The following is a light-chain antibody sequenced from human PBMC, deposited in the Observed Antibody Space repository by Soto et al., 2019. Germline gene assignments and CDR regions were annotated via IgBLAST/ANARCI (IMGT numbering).Light chain of an antibody. V-gene: IGKV3-15*01. J-gene: IGKJ1*01. CDR2: GAS. CDR3: QQYNNWPRT. CDR1: QSVSSK. Sequence: EIVMTQSPATLSVSPRERATLSCRASQSVSSKLAWYQQKPGQAPRLLIYGASTRATGIPARFSGSGSGTDFTLTISSLQSEDFAVYYCQQYNNWPRTFGQGTKVDIK.